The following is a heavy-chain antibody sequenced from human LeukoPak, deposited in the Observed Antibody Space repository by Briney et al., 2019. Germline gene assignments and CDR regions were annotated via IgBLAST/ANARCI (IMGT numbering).Heavy chain of an antibody. Sequence: PGRSLRLSCAASGFTFSSYAMHWVRQAPGKGLEWVAVISYDGSNKYYADSVKGRLTISRDNSKNTLYLQMNSLRAEDTAVHYCARDSTAGVVGHYFDYWGQGTLVTVSS. V-gene: IGHV3-30*04. CDR3: ARDSTAGVVGHYFDY. J-gene: IGHJ4*02. CDR1: GFTFSSYA. CDR2: ISYDGSNK. D-gene: IGHD1-26*01.